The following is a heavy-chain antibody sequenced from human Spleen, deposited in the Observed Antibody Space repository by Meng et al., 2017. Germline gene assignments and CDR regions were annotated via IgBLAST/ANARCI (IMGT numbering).Heavy chain of an antibody. J-gene: IGHJ4*02. V-gene: IGHV4-38-2*02. CDR3: ARRIAMGGYFDY. D-gene: IGHD6-19*01. CDR1: GYSISSGYY. CDR2: IYHSGST. Sequence: SETLSLTCTVSGYSISSGYYWGWIRQPPGKGLEWIGSIYHSGSTYYNPSLKSRVTISVDTSKNQFSLKLSSVTAADTAVYYCARRIAMGGYFDYWGQGTLVTVSS.